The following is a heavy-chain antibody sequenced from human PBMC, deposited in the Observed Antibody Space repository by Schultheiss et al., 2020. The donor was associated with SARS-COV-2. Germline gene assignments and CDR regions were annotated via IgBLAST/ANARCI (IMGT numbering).Heavy chain of an antibody. Sequence: ASVKVSCKASGYTFTTYGISWVRQAPGQGLEWMGWISAYNGNTNYAQKLQGRVTMTADTSTSTAYMELGSLTSDDTAVYYCATFLTPGHDYGGAWGQGTTVTVSS. D-gene: IGHD4-23*01. J-gene: IGHJ6*02. CDR2: ISAYNGNT. CDR3: ATFLTPGHDYGGA. V-gene: IGHV1-18*04. CDR1: GYTFTTYG.